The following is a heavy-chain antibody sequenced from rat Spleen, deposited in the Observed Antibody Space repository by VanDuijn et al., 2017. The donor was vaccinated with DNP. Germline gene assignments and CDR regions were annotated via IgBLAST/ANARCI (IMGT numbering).Heavy chain of an antibody. J-gene: IGHJ3*01. CDR1: GFSLFSYV. V-gene: IGHV2-34*01. CDR3: ARDLLRWRRGFAY. D-gene: IGHD1-11*01. CDR2: LRNDGDT. Sequence: QVQLRESGPGLVQPSETLSLTCTVSGFSLFSYVVNWVRQPPGRGLEWVGRLRNDGDTSYNSALKSRLTITRDTSKNQVFLKMNSLQTEDTATYYCARDLLRWRRGFAYWGQGTLVTVSS.